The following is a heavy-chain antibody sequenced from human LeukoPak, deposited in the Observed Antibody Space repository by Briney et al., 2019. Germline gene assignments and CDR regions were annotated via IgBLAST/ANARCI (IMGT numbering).Heavy chain of an antibody. CDR2: IYYSGST. CDR1: GGSISSSSYY. V-gene: IGHV4-39*01. Sequence: PSETLSLTCTVSGGSISSSSYYWGWIRQPPGKGLEWIGSIYYSGSTCYNPSLKSRVTISVDTSKNQFSLKLSSVTAADTAVYYCARYTTMYYYDTSGPSDAFDIWGQGTMVTVSS. CDR3: ARYTTMYYYDTSGPSDAFDI. D-gene: IGHD3-22*01. J-gene: IGHJ3*02.